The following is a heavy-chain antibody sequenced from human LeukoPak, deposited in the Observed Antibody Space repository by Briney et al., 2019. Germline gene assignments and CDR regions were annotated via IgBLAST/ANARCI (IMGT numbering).Heavy chain of an antibody. CDR3: ARGGFRGVIVYLDY. J-gene: IGHJ4*02. V-gene: IGHV4-39*01. CDR2: MHYSGST. Sequence: PSETLSLTCTVSGGSISSNSYYWGWIRQPPGKGLEWIGSMHYSGSTYYNPSLKSRVTISVDTSKNQFSLKLSSVTAADTAVYYCARGGFRGVIVYLDYWGQGTLVTVSS. D-gene: IGHD3-10*01. CDR1: GGSISSNSYY.